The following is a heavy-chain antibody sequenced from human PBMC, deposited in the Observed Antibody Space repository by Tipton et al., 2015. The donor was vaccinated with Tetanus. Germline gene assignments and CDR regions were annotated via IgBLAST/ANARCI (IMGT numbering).Heavy chain of an antibody. V-gene: IGHV4-59*12. J-gene: IGHJ5*02. CDR3: ARGRQRLVPAGFDL. D-gene: IGHD6-13*01. Sequence: TLSLTCSVSGASISSNYWNWIRQVPGKGLEWIGYTHHSGNTNYNPSLSGRVTTSVDTSKNQFSLKLNSVTAADSAVYYCARGRQRLVPAGFDLWGQGTLVTVSS. CDR1: GASISSNY. CDR2: THHSGNT.